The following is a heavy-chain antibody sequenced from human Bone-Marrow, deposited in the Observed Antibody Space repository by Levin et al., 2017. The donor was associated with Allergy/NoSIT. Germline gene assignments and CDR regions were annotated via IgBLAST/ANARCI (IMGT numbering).Heavy chain of an antibody. J-gene: IGHJ6*02. CDR3: AREPRWRRSFYYYYYGMDV. V-gene: IGHV3-48*03. CDR2: ISSSGTTI. CDR1: GFTFSSYE. D-gene: IGHD4-23*01. Sequence: GGSLRLSCAASGFTFSSYEMNWVRQAPGKGLEWVSYISSSGTTIYYADSVKGRFTISRDNAKNSLYLQMNSLRAEDTAVYYRAREPRWRRSFYYYYYGMDVWGQGTTVTVSS.